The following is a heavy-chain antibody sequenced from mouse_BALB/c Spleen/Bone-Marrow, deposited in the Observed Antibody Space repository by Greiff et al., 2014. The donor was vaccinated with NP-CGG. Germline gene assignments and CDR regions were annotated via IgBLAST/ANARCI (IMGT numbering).Heavy chain of an antibody. V-gene: IGHV1-87*01. J-gene: IGHJ2*01. Sequence: VKLMESVAELARPGASVKLSCKASGYTFTSYWMQWVKQRPGQGLEWIGVIYPGDGYTRYTQKFKGKATLTAYKSSSTAYIQLSSLASEDSAVYHCARKNGNFDYWGQGTTLTVSS. CDR1: GYTFTSYW. CDR2: IYPGDGYT. D-gene: IGHD2-1*01. CDR3: ARKNGNFDY.